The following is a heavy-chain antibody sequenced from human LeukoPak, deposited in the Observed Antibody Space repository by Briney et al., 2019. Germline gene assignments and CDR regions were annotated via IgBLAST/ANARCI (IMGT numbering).Heavy chain of an antibody. V-gene: IGHV2-70*01. CDR1: GFSLSTSGMC. CDR3: ARTLYYGSGSYYNQFGAFDI. D-gene: IGHD3-10*01. J-gene: IGHJ3*02. Sequence: SGPALVKPTQTLTLTCTFSGFSLSTSGMCVSWIRQPPGKALEWLALIDWDDDKYYSTSLKTRLTISNDTSKNQVVLIMTNMDPVDTATYYCARTLYYGSGSYYNQFGAFDIWGQGTMVTVSS. CDR2: IDWDDDK.